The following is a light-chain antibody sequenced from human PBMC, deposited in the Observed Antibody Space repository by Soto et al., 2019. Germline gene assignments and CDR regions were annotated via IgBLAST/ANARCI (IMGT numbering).Light chain of an antibody. J-gene: IGKJ1*01. V-gene: IGKV1-8*01. Sequence: AIRMTQSPSSFSASTGDRVTITCRASQGISSYLAWYQQKPGKAPKLLIYAASTLQSGVPSRFSGSGSGTDFTLTISCLQPANFATYYCQQYNSYPRTSGQGPKV. CDR2: AAS. CDR3: QQYNSYPRT. CDR1: QGISSY.